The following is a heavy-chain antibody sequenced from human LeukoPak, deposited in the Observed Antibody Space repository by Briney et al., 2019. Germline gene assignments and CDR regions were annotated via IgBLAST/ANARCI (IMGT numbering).Heavy chain of an antibody. D-gene: IGHD3-10*01. CDR1: GFTFSSSN. V-gene: IGHV3-30*04. J-gene: IGHJ4*02. CDR2: ISYDGTKT. CDR3: EREWFGESN. Sequence: PGGSLRLSCAPSGFTFSSSNSHWVRQSPGKGLEWFALISYDGTKTYYAESVKGRFTVSRDNSKNTLFLQMNSLTAEDTAIYYCEREWFGESNWGQGARVTVSS.